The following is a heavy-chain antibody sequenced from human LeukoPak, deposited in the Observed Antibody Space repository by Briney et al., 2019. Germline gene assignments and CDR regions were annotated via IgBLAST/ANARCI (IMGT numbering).Heavy chain of an antibody. CDR3: ARVSSILWWRGWFDP. J-gene: IGHJ5*02. V-gene: IGHV1-69*05. CDR2: IIPIFGSA. Sequence: GFSVKVSCKASGGTFSSYAISWVRQAPGQRLEWMGGIIPIFGSANYAQKFQGRVTITTDESTSTAYMELSSLRSEDTAVYYCARVSSILWWRGWFDPWGQGTLVTVSS. CDR1: GGTFSSYA. D-gene: IGHD2-21*01.